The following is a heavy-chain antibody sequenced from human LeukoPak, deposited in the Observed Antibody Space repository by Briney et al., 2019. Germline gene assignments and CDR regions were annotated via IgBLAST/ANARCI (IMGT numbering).Heavy chain of an antibody. D-gene: IGHD4-17*01. Sequence: GGSLRLSCAASGFTFSSYAMHWVRQAPGKGLEWVAVISYDGSNKYYADSVKGRFTISRDNSKNTLYLQMNSLRAEDTAVYYCARRMTTGEAFEIWGQGTMVTVSS. CDR3: ARRMTTGEAFEI. V-gene: IGHV3-30-3*01. CDR2: ISYDGSNK. J-gene: IGHJ3*02. CDR1: GFTFSSYA.